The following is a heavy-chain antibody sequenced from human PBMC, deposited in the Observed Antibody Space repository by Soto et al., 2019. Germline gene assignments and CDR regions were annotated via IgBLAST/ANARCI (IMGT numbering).Heavy chain of an antibody. D-gene: IGHD1-1*01. CDR2: INADGSSI. CDR1: GFTFSNSW. Sequence: GSLRLSCAASGFTFSNSWMHWVRQAPGKGLVWLSHINADGSSIRYADSVRGRLTISRDNAKNTLFLQMSSLTAEDTAVYFCARHRLNNAYNTFFDYWGQGT. J-gene: IGHJ4*02. V-gene: IGHV3-74*01. CDR3: ARHRLNNAYNTFFDY.